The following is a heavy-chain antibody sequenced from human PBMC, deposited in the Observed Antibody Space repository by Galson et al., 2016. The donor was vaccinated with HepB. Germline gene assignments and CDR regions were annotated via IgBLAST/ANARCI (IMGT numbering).Heavy chain of an antibody. J-gene: IGHJ1*01. D-gene: IGHD3-22*01. V-gene: IGHV4-61*01. Sequence: SETLSLTCTVSGGSVSTGSYYWSWIRQPPGKGLEWIGYIYYSGSTNYNPSLKSRVTISVDTSKNQFSLKLSPVTAADTAVYYCARDNYYGSSGYYAAEYFQRWGQGTLVTVSS. CDR1: GGSVSTGSYY. CDR3: ARDNYYGSSGYYAAEYFQR. CDR2: IYYSGST.